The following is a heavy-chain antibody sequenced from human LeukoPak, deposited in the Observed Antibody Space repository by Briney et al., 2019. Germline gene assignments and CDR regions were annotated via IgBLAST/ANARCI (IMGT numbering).Heavy chain of an antibody. CDR3: ARGGPRQLGSFDY. Sequence: QPGGSLRLSCAASGFTFSSYAMHWVRQAPGKGLEWVAVISYDGSNKYYADSVKGRFTISRDNSKNTLYLQMNSLRAEDTAVYYCARGGPRQLGSFDYWGQGTLVTVSS. V-gene: IGHV3-30-3*01. CDR1: GFTFSSYA. CDR2: ISYDGSNK. D-gene: IGHD5-18*01. J-gene: IGHJ4*02.